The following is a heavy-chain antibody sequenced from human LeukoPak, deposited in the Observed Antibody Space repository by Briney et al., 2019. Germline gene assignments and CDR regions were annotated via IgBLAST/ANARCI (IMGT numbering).Heavy chain of an antibody. CDR1: GFTFSSYD. D-gene: IGHD3-16*01. CDR3: ARAEPPYHGRLDS. J-gene: IGHJ5*01. V-gene: IGHV3-13*01. CDR2: IGIAGDT. Sequence: GGSLRLSCAASGFTFSSYDMHWVRQATGKGLKWVSGIGIAGDTHYPNSVRGRFTIFRENARNSLYLQMNSLRVEDTAVYYCARAEPPYHGRLDSWGQGILVTVSS.